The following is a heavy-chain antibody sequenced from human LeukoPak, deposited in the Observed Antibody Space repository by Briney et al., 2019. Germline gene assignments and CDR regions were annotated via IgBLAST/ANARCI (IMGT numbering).Heavy chain of an antibody. Sequence: SETLSLTCTVSGGSISSYYWSWIRQPPGKGLEWIGYIYTSGSTNYNPSLKSRVTISIDTSKNQFSLKLSSVTAADTAVYYCAGHATMVRGVIIGQFDYWGQGTLVTVSS. CDR2: IYTSGST. J-gene: IGHJ4*02. D-gene: IGHD3-10*01. V-gene: IGHV4-4*09. CDR1: GGSISSYY. CDR3: AGHATMVRGVIIGQFDY.